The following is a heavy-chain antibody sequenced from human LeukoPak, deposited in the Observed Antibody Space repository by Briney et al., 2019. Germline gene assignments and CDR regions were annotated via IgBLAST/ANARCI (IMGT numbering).Heavy chain of an antibody. CDR1: GGSISSYY. J-gene: IGHJ4*02. Sequence: SETLSLTCTVSGGSISSYYWSWIRQPPGKGLEWIGYIYYSGSTNYNPSLKSQVTISVDTSKNQFSLKLSSVTAADTAVYYCARAPTTLFDYWGQGTLVTVSS. CDR2: IYYSGST. D-gene: IGHD5-12*01. CDR3: ARAPTTLFDY. V-gene: IGHV4-59*01.